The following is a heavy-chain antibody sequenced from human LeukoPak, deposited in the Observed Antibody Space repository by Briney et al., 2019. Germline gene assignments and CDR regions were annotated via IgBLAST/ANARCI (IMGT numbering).Heavy chain of an antibody. J-gene: IGHJ4*02. CDR1: GGSISSGGYY. D-gene: IGHD3-22*01. CDR3: ARGHYYDSSGYYDY. CDR2: IYYSGST. Sequence: SETLSLTCTVSGGSISSGGYYWSWLRQHPGKGLEWIGYIYYSGSTYYNPSLKSRVTISVDTSKNQFSLKLSSVTAADTAVYYCARGHYYDSSGYYDYWGQGTLVTVSS. V-gene: IGHV4-31*03.